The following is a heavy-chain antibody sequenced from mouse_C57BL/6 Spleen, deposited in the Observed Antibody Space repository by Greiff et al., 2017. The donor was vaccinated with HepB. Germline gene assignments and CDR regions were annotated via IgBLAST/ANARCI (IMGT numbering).Heavy chain of an antibody. Sequence: EVMLVESGGDLVKPGGSLKLSCAASGFTFSSYGMSWVRQTPDKRLEWVATISSGGSYTYYPDSVKGRFTISRDNAKNTLYLQMSSLKSEDTAMYYCERNEYFDYWGQGTTLTVSS. CDR2: ISSGGSYT. J-gene: IGHJ2*01. CDR1: GFTFSSYG. V-gene: IGHV5-6*02. CDR3: ERNEYFDY.